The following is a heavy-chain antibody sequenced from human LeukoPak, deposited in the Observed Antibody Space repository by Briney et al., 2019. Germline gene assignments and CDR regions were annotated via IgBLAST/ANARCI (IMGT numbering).Heavy chain of an antibody. V-gene: IGHV1-8*02. J-gene: IGHJ4*02. CDR3: ARVREVGYSYGYGY. Sequence: GASVKVSCKASGGTFSSYAISWVRQATGQGLEWMGWMNPNSGNTGYAQKFQGRVTMTRNTSISTAYMELSSLRSEDTAVYYCARVREVGYSYGYGYWGQGTLVTVSS. CDR2: MNPNSGNT. CDR1: GGTFSSYA. D-gene: IGHD5-18*01.